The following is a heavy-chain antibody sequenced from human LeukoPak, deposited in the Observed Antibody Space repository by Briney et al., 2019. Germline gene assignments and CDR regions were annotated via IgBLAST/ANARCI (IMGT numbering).Heavy chain of an antibody. CDR1: GFTFSNYA. D-gene: IGHD1-26*01. CDR2: ISGSGGNT. CDR3: AKHIVGARSLDP. Sequence: GGSLRLSCTASGFTFSNYAMGWVRQAPGKGLEWVSLISGSGGNTYYADSVKGRFTISRDNSKKALHLQMNSLRAEDTAIYYCAKHIVGARSLDPWGQGTLVTVSS. J-gene: IGHJ5*02. V-gene: IGHV3-23*01.